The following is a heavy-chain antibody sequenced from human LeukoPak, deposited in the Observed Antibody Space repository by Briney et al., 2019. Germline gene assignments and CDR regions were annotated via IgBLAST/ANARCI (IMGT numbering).Heavy chain of an antibody. CDR2: INPSSEYT. CDR1: GFTFSSYT. V-gene: IGHV3-21*06. CDR3: ARGSYGDYEY. D-gene: IGHD4-17*01. Sequence: GGSLRLSCSASGFTFSSYTMNWVRQAPGKGLEWVSSINPSSEYTYHADSVKGRLTISRDNAKNSVYLQMNSLRVEDTAVYFCARGSYGDYEYWGQGTLVTVSS. J-gene: IGHJ4*02.